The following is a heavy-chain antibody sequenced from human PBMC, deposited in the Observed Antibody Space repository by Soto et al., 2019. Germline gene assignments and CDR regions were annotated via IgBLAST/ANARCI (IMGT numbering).Heavy chain of an antibody. CDR2: INHSGST. CDR3: ARDKITGLFDY. D-gene: IGHD2-8*02. V-gene: IGHV4-34*01. CDR1: GGSFSGYY. Sequence: QVQLQQWGAGLLKPSETLSLTCAVYGGSFSGYYWTWIRQPPGTGLEWIGEINHSGSTNYNPSLKSRVTLSVDTSKNQFSLKLTSVTAADTAVYYCARDKITGLFDYWGQGTLVNVSS. J-gene: IGHJ4*02.